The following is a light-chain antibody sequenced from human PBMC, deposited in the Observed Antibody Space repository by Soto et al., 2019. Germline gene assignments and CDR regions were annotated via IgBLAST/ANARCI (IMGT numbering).Light chain of an antibody. CDR1: QSVSSTY. V-gene: IGKV3-20*01. CDR2: GAS. Sequence: EIVLTQSPAPLSFAPGERANLSCSASQSVSSTYLAWYRHKPGQAPRLLIYGASSRAAGIPDRFSGSGSGTDFTLTISRLEPEDFAVYYCHHFGSSRHTFGQGTKVDIK. CDR3: HHFGSSRHT. J-gene: IGKJ2*01.